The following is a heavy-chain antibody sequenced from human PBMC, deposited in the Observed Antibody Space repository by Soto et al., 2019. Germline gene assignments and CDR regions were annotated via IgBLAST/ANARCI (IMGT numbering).Heavy chain of an antibody. CDR1: GYTFTSYA. V-gene: IGHV1-3*01. D-gene: IGHD5-12*01. J-gene: IGHJ4*02. CDR2: INAGNGNT. Sequence: QVQLVQSGAEVKKPGALVKVSCKASGYTFTSYAMHWVRQAPGQRLEWMGWINAGNGNTKYSQKFQGRVTITRDTSASTAYMELSSLRSEDTAVYYCARDDGYSGYDTGDYYFDYWGQGTLVTVSS. CDR3: ARDDGYSGYDTGDYYFDY.